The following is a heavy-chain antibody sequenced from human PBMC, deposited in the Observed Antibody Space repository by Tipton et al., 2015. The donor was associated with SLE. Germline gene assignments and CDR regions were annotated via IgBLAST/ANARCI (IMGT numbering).Heavy chain of an antibody. CDR3: ARGGRFLEWLTY. J-gene: IGHJ4*02. CDR2: ISHFGST. Sequence: TLSLTCTVSGGSISSGDYYWSWIRQAPGKGLEWVGSISHFGSTDYSPSLKSRVTISVDTSKNQFSLRLSSVTAADTAVYYCARGGRFLEWLTYWGQGTLVTVSS. CDR1: GGSISSGDYY. D-gene: IGHD3-3*01. V-gene: IGHV4-30-4*01.